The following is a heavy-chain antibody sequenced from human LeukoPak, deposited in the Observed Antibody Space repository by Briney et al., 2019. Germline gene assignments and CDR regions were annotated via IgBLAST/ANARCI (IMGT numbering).Heavy chain of an antibody. D-gene: IGHD1-26*01. CDR1: GYSNSSGYY. CDR2: TYHRAST. CDR3: ARGGGSYYHDY. J-gene: IGHJ4*02. V-gene: IGHV4-38-2*02. Sequence: SETLSLXCTVSGYSNSSGYYWGWIRQPPGKGLEYIGSTYHRASTYYNPSLKSRVTISSDTSKNQFSLKLSSVTAADTAVYYCARGGGSYYHDYWGQGTLVTVSS.